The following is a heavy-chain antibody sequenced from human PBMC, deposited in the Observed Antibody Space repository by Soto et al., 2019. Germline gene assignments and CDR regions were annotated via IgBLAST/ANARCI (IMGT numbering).Heavy chain of an antibody. CDR3: ARAYCTNGVCYSGYYGMDV. D-gene: IGHD2-8*01. CDR2: INPSGGST. J-gene: IGHJ6*02. Sequence: QVQLVQSGAEVKKPGASVKVSCKASGYTFTSYYMHWVRQAPGQGLEWMGIINPSGGSTSYAQKFQGRVTMTRDTSTSTVYMELSSLRSEDTAVYYCARAYCTNGVCYSGYYGMDVWGQGTTVTVSS. V-gene: IGHV1-46*01. CDR1: GYTFTSYY.